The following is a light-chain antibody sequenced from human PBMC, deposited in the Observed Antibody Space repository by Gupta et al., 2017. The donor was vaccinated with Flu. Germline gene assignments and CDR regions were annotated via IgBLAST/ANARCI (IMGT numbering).Light chain of an antibody. CDR2: KTS. Sequence: GDRVTITCRASQSISSWLAWYPQKPGKAPKLLIYKTSSLESGVPSRFSGSGSGTEFTLTISSLQPDDFATYYCQQYNSYSKKFGQGTRVEIK. V-gene: IGKV1-5*03. CDR1: QSISSW. CDR3: QQYNSYSKK. J-gene: IGKJ1*01.